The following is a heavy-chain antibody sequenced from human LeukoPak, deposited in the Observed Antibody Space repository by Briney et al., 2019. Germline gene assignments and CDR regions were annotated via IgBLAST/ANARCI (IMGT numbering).Heavy chain of an antibody. V-gene: IGHV1-46*01. CDR1: GYTFTSYY. CDR2: INPSGGST. Sequence: ASVKVSCKASGYTFTSYYMHWVRQAPGQGLEWMGIINPSGGSTSYAQKFQGRVTMTRDTSTSTVYMELSSLRSEDTAVYYCARDPTSGTAMVDYYFDYWGQGTLVTVSS. D-gene: IGHD5-18*01. J-gene: IGHJ4*02. CDR3: ARDPTSGTAMVDYYFDY.